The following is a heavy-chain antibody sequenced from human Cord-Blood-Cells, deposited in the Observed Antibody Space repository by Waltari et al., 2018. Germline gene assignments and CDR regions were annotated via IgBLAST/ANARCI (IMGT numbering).Heavy chain of an antibody. Sequence: QVQLVQSGAEVKKPGASVKVSCKASGYTFTSSDINWVGQATGQGLEWMGWMNPNSGNTGYAQKFQGRVTITRNTSISTAYMELSSLRSEDTAVYYCARGAGSSWYYYYGMDVWGQGTTVTVSS. CDR3: ARGAGSSWYYYYGMDV. J-gene: IGHJ6*02. CDR2: MNPNSGNT. D-gene: IGHD6-13*01. V-gene: IGHV1-8*03. CDR1: GYTFTSSD.